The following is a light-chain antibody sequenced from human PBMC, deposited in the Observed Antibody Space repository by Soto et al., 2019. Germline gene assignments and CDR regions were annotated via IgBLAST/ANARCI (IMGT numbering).Light chain of an antibody. CDR3: QQYGGSPIT. J-gene: IGKJ5*01. V-gene: IGKV3-20*01. Sequence: EIVLTQSPGTLSLSPGERATLSCRASQSVSSSYLAWYQQKPGQAPRLLIYGASSRATGIPDRFSGSGSGTVFTLTISRLEPEDFAVYYCQQYGGSPITFGQGTRLEIK. CDR1: QSVSSSY. CDR2: GAS.